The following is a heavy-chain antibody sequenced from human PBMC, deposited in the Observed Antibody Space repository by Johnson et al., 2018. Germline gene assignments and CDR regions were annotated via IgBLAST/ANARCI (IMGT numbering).Heavy chain of an antibody. CDR3: AKEGYDYWSSYYEYYHYFYMDV. CDR2: ISYAGCNK. V-gene: IGHV3-30*18. D-gene: IGHD3-3*01. J-gene: IGHJ6*03. Sequence: QVQLVESGGGVVQPGRSLRLSCSASGFPFSSYAMHWVRQAPGKGLEWVALISYAGCNKEYADSVKGRFTTSRANSKNTLYLQMSSLRIEDTAVYYCAKEGYDYWSSYYEYYHYFYMDVWGKGTTVTVSS. CDR1: GFPFSSYA.